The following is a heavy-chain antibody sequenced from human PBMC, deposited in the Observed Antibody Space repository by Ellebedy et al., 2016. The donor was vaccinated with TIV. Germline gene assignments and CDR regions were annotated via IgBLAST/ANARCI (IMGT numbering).Heavy chain of an antibody. J-gene: IGHJ4*02. V-gene: IGHV1-18*01. CDR2: ISAYNGNT. Sequence: AASVKVSCKASGYTFTSYGISWVRQAPGQGLEWMGWISAYNGNTNYAQKLQGRVTMTTDTSTSTAYMELRSLRSDDTAVYYCARVTSGIAVAATDYWGQGTLVTVSS. CDR3: ARVTSGIAVAATDY. CDR1: GYTFTSYG. D-gene: IGHD6-19*01.